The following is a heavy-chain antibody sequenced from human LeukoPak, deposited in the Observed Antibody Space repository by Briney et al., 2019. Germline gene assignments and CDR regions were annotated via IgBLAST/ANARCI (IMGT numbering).Heavy chain of an antibody. CDR1: GFTFSSYW. CDR2: IDTDGSST. Sequence: GGSLRLSCAASGFTFSSYWLHWVRQAPGKGLVWVSHIDTDGSSTNYADSVKGRFTISRDNAKNTLYLQMNSLRAEDTAVYYCARDGSYSSSWYFDYWGQGTLVTVSS. CDR3: ARDGSYSSSWYFDY. V-gene: IGHV3-74*01. J-gene: IGHJ4*02. D-gene: IGHD6-13*01.